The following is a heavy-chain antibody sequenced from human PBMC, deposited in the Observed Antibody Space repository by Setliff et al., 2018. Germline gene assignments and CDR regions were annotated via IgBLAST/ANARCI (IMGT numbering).Heavy chain of an antibody. Sequence: SVKVSCKASGGILRSYSLNWVRQAPGQGLEWMGGIIPVVGTPNYAQKFQGRVTSSTDESTTTSYMELSSLRSEDPAVYYCARVRDCSGGICHRGFHHYMDVWGKGTTVTVSS. V-gene: IGHV1-69*05. D-gene: IGHD2-15*01. CDR1: GGILRSYS. CDR2: IIPVVGTP. J-gene: IGHJ6*03. CDR3: ARVRDCSGGICHRGFHHYMDV.